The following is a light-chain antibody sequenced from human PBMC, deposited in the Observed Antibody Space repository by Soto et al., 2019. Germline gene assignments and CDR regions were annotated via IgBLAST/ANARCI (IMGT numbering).Light chain of an antibody. CDR3: AAWDDSLSVGV. CDR2: KND. V-gene: IGLV1-47*01. CDR1: SSNIGSNY. Sequence: QSVLAQPPSASGTPGQRVTISCSGSSSNIGSNYVYWYQQLPGTAPKLLLYKNDQRPSGVPDRFSGSKSGTSASLAIRGLRSEDEADYYCAAWDDSLSVGVFGTGTKVTVL. J-gene: IGLJ1*01.